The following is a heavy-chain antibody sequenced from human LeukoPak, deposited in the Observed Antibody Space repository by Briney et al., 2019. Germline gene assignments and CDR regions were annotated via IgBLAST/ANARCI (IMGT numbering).Heavy chain of an antibody. CDR3: TRDRFDYGEHTHSDY. J-gene: IGHJ4*02. D-gene: IGHD4-17*01. CDR1: GGTFSSNA. Sequence: SVKVSCKVSGGTFSSNAISWVRQAPGQGLEWMGRIIPVFGVANYAEKFQGRVTITADKSTSTAHMELSSLRSEDTAMYYCTRDRFDYGEHTHSDYWGQGTLVTVSS. V-gene: IGHV1-69*04. CDR2: IIPVFGVA.